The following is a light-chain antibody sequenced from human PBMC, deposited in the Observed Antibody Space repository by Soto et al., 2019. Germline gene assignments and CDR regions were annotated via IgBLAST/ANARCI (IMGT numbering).Light chain of an antibody. CDR3: QQYNDSFRYT. V-gene: IGKV1-5*03. J-gene: IGKJ2*01. CDR1: QTISSW. Sequence: DVQMTHSPSAVSGSVGDRVTITCRASQTISSWLAWYQQKPGKAPKLLIYKASTLESGVPSRFSGSRSGTEFTLTVSSLQPDDFATYYCQQYNDSFRYTFGQGTKVDIK. CDR2: KAS.